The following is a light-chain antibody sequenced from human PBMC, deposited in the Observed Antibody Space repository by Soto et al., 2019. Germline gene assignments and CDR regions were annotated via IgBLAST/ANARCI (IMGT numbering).Light chain of an antibody. J-gene: IGKJ5*01. Sequence: DIVLTQSPATLSLSPGNRVTLSCRANERISHSLAWYQQRPGQAPRILIYDASFRATGIPERFSGSGSGTDFTLSISSLEPEDFAVDYCQLSQQRSSWPPIAFGQGTRLDLK. CDR1: ERISHS. CDR3: QLSQQRSSWPPIA. CDR2: DAS. V-gene: IGKV3-11*01.